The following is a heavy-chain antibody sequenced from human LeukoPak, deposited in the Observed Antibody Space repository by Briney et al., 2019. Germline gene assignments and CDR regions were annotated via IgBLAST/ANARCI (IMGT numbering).Heavy chain of an antibody. CDR3: ARVPQLVRTFYYYYMDV. CDR1: GFTFRSYG. V-gene: IGHV3-33*01. D-gene: IGHD6-13*01. J-gene: IGHJ6*03. Sequence: GGSLRLSCAASGFTFRSYGMHWVREAPGKGLDWAAVTWYDGSNKYYADSVKGRFTISRDNSKNTLYLQMNSLRAEDTAVYYCARVPQLVRTFYYYYMDVWGKGTTVTVSS. CDR2: TWYDGSNK.